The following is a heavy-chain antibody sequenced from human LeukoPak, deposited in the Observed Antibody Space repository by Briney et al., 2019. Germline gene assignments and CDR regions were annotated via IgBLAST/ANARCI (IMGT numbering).Heavy chain of an antibody. Sequence: PGGSLRLSCAASGFTFKNYGMHWVRQAPGKGLEWVAVIWYDGSNKYYADSVKGRFTISRDNSKNTLYLQMNSLRAEDTAVYYCAREPYSSSWYYFDYWGQGTLVTVSS. V-gene: IGHV3-30*19. CDR2: IWYDGSNK. CDR3: AREPYSSSWYYFDY. D-gene: IGHD6-13*01. CDR1: GFTFKNYG. J-gene: IGHJ4*02.